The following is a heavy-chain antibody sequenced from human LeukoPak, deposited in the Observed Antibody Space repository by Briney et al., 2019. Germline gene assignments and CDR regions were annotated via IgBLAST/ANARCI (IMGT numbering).Heavy chain of an antibody. J-gene: IGHJ3*02. V-gene: IGHV1-69*04. CDR2: IIPILGIA. CDR3: AREVVRYRNAFDI. Sequence: GASVKVSCKASGGTFSSYAISWVRQAPGQGLEWMGRIIPILGIANYAQKFQGRVTITADKSTSTAYMELSSLRSEDTAVYYCAREVVRYRNAFDIWGQGTMVTVSS. CDR1: GGTFSSYA. D-gene: IGHD2-2*01.